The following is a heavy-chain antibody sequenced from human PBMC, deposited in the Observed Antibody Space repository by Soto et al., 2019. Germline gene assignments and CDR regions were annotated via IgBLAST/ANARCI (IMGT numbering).Heavy chain of an antibody. V-gene: IGHV6-1*01. D-gene: IGHD1-7*01. CDR3: AGTTSQQLYYMDV. Sequence: PSQTLSLTCAISGDSVSSNSAAWNWIRLSPSRGLEWLARTYYRSRWYNDYAVSVRSRITVNPDTSKNQFSLQLTSVTPEDTAVYYCAGTTSQQLYYMDVWGKGTTVTVCS. J-gene: IGHJ6*03. CDR2: TYYRSRWYN. CDR1: GDSVSSNSAA.